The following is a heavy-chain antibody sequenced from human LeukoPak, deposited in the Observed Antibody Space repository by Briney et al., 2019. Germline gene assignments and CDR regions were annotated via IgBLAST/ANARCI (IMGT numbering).Heavy chain of an antibody. CDR2: INAGNGNT. J-gene: IGHJ4*02. V-gene: IGHV1-3*01. Sequence: ASVKVSCKASGYTFTSYAMHWVRQAPGQRLEWMGWINAGNGNTKYSQKFQGRVTITRGTSASTAYMELSSLRSEDTAVYYCARGYCSSTSCYSPFDYWGQGTLVTVSS. CDR1: GYTFTSYA. D-gene: IGHD2-2*01. CDR3: ARGYCSSTSCYSPFDY.